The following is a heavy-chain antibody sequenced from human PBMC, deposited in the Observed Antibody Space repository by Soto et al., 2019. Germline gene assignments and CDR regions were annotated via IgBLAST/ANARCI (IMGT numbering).Heavy chain of an antibody. J-gene: IGHJ5*02. CDR2: IYYSGRT. V-gene: IGHV4-39*01. CDR1: GGSISSVTYY. Sequence: QLQLQESGPGLVKPSETLSLTCTVSGGSISSVTYYWGWFRQPPGKGLEWIGTIYYSGRTYYNPSLESPVTISVDTSKIQFSLKLNSVTAADTAVYYCARHSSASLRYTWFDPWGQGTLVTVSS. D-gene: IGHD2-15*01. CDR3: ARHSSASLRYTWFDP.